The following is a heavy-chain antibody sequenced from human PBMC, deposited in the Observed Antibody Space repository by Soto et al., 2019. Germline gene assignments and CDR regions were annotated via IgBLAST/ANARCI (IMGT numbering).Heavy chain of an antibody. D-gene: IGHD3-10*01. J-gene: IGHJ6*02. CDR2: ILYTGNT. CDR1: GASVSSYY. CDR3: ARAAYGSGSYYAPYYYYAMDV. Sequence: PSETLSLTCTVSGASVSSYYCSWIRQPPGKGLEWLGYILYTGNTNYNPSLKSRVTMSVDTSKNQVSLKLSAVTAADTAVYFCARAAYGSGSYYAPYYYYAMDVWGQGTTVTVS. V-gene: IGHV4-59*02.